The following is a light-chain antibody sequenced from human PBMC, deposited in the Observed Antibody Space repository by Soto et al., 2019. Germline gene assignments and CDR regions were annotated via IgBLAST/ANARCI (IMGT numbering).Light chain of an antibody. Sequence: DIQMTQSPSSRSASVGDRVTITCRASQSISSHLNWYQQKPGKPPKLLIYEASSLQSGVPPRFSGSGSGTDFTLTISSLQPEDFASYYCQQTYSTPTITFGQGTRLEIK. CDR1: QSISSH. CDR3: QQTYSTPTIT. J-gene: IGKJ5*01. V-gene: IGKV1-39*01. CDR2: EAS.